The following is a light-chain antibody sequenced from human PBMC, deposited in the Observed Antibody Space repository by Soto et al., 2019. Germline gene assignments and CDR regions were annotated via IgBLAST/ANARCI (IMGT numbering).Light chain of an antibody. CDR2: GAS. CDR3: QQYGSSPFT. J-gene: IGKJ3*01. Sequence: EIVLTQSPGTLSLSPGERATLSCRASQSVTINYLAWYQQRPGQAPRLLVYGASTRATGIPDRFSGSGSGTDFTLTINRLEHEDFAVYYCQQYGSSPFTFGHGTKVDIK. CDR1: QSVTINY. V-gene: IGKV3-20*01.